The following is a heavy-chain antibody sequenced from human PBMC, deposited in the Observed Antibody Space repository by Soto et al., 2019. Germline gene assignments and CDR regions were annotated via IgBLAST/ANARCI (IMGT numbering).Heavy chain of an antibody. V-gene: IGHV1-18*01. CDR3: ARDKQRGDSYYSYGIDV. J-gene: IGHJ6*02. CDR1: GYTFTSYG. D-gene: IGHD1-1*01. Sequence: QVQLVQSGAEVKKPGASVKVSCKASGYTFTSYGISWVRQAPGQGLEWMGWISAYNGNTNYAQKLQGRVTMTTDTSTSIAYMEQRSLSSDETAEYYCARDKQRGDSYYSYGIDVWGQGNKVTVSS. CDR2: ISAYNGNT.